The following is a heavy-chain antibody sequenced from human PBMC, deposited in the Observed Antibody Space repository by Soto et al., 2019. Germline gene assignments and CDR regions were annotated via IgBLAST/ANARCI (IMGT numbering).Heavy chain of an antibody. CDR1: GGSFSGYY. Sequence: SETLSLTCAVYGGSFSGYYWSWIRQPPGKGLEWIGEINHSGSTNYNPSLKSRVTISVDTSKNQFSLKLSSVTAADTAVYYCARRPYGHKFDYWGQGTLVTVSS. J-gene: IGHJ4*02. D-gene: IGHD3-10*01. V-gene: IGHV4-34*01. CDR2: INHSGST. CDR3: ARRPYGHKFDY.